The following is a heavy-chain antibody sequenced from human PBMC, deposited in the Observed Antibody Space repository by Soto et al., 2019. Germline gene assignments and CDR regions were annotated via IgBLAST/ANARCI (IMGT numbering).Heavy chain of an antibody. Sequence: QVQLVESGGGVVQPGRSLRLSCAASGFTFSSYGMHWVRQAPGKGLEWVAVIWYDGSNKYYADSVKGRFTISRDNSKNTLYLQMNRLRAGDTAVYYCARGNPPWEMPTVTMSGYWGQGTLVTVSS. D-gene: IGHD4-4*01. CDR1: GFTFSSYG. CDR2: IWYDGSNK. CDR3: ARGNPPWEMPTVTMSGY. J-gene: IGHJ4*02. V-gene: IGHV3-33*01.